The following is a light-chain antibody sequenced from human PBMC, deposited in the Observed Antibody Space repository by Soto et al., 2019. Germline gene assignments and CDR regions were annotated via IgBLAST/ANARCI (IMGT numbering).Light chain of an antibody. CDR1: HNVLYSSDNKNY. Sequence: DIVLTQSPDSLAVSLGERATINCKSSHNVLYSSDNKNYLSWYQQRPGQPPKLLFYWASTRESGVPSRFSGSGSGTKFTLTIASLQPDDFATYYCQQYETFSGTFGPGTKVDIK. J-gene: IGKJ1*01. CDR3: QQYETFSGT. CDR2: WAS. V-gene: IGKV4-1*01.